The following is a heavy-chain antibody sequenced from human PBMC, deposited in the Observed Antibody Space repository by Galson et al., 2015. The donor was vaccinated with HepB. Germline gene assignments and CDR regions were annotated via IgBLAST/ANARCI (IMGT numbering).Heavy chain of an antibody. CDR2: IRSKADNHAT. Sequence: SLRLSCAASGFTFSSYGMHWVRQAPGKGLEWVGRIRSKADNHATAYAEPVKGRFTISRDDSRKTAYLQMNSLKTEDTAIYYCTTGYTSTRSPYYHYYYMGVWGKGTTVTVSS. D-gene: IGHD6-13*01. J-gene: IGHJ6*03. V-gene: IGHV3-73*01. CDR3: TTGYTSTRSPYYHYYYMGV. CDR1: GFTFSSYG.